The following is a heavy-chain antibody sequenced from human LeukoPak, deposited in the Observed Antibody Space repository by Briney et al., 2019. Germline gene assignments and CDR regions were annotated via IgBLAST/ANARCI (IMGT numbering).Heavy chain of an antibody. D-gene: IGHD6-19*01. Sequence: GGSLRLSCAASGFTFSSYWMSWVRQAPGKGLEWVANIKQDGSEKYYVDSVKGRFTISRDNAKNSLYLQMNSLRAEDTAVYYCARDRRSSGWYPYYYYYGMDVWGQGTTVTVSS. CDR1: GFTFSSYW. J-gene: IGHJ6*02. CDR2: IKQDGSEK. V-gene: IGHV3-7*03. CDR3: ARDRRSSGWYPYYYYYGMDV.